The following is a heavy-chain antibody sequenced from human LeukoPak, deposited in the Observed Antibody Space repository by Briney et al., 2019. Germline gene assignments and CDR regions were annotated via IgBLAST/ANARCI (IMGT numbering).Heavy chain of an antibody. D-gene: IGHD6-19*01. CDR2: ISYDGSNK. CDR3: ARDLVPYSSGWCVDY. V-gene: IGHV3-30-3*01. J-gene: IGHJ4*02. Sequence: GGSLRLSCAASGFTFSSYAMHWVRQAPGKGLEWVAVISYDGSNKYYADSVKGRFTISRDNSKNTLYLQMNSLRAEDTAVYYCARDLVPYSSGWCVDYWGQGTLVTVSS. CDR1: GFTFSSYA.